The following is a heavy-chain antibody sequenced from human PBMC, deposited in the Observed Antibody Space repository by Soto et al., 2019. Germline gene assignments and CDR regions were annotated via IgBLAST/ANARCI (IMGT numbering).Heavy chain of an antibody. J-gene: IGHJ4*02. D-gene: IGHD3-22*01. Sequence: QVPLVQSGAEVKKPGASVKVSCKASGYTFTSYGISWVRQAPGQGLEWMGWISAYNGNTNYAQKLQGRVTMTTDTSTSTADMELRSLRSDDTAVYYCAVDDYDSSGYLHEDSDYWGQGTLVTVSS. CDR1: GYTFTSYG. V-gene: IGHV1-18*01. CDR3: AVDDYDSSGYLHEDSDY. CDR2: ISAYNGNT.